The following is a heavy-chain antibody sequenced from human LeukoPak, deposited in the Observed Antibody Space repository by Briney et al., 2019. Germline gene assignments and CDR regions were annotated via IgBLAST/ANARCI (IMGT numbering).Heavy chain of an antibody. V-gene: IGHV4-4*07. CDR3: ARDLRVWFGVYYGMDV. CDR1: GGSISSYY. CDR2: IYTSGST. D-gene: IGHD3-10*01. J-gene: IGHJ6*02. Sequence: PSETLSLTCTVSGGSISSYYWSWIRQPAGKGLEWIGRIYTSGSTNYNPSLKSRVTMSVDTSKNQFSLKLSSVTAADTAVYYCARDLRVWFGVYYGMDVWGQGTTVTVSS.